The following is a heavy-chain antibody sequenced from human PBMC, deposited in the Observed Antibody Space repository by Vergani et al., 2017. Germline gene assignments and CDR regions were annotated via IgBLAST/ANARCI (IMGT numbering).Heavy chain of an antibody. D-gene: IGHD6-19*01. J-gene: IGHJ4*02. CDR1: GFTFSNAW. V-gene: IGHV3-15*01. CDR2: IKSKTDGGTT. Sequence: EVQLVESGGGLVKPGGSLRLSCAASGFTFSNAWMSWVRQAPGKGLEWVGRIKSKTDGGTTDYAAPVKGRFTISRDNSKNTLYLQMNSLRAEDTAVYYCARDAGGEQWLVLAYWGQGTLVTVSS. CDR3: ARDAGGEQWLVLAY.